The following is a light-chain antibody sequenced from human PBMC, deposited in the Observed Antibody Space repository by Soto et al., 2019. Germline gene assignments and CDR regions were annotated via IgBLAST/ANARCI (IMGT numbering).Light chain of an antibody. V-gene: IGKV3-20*01. J-gene: IGKJ3*01. CDR2: AAS. CDR1: QSINNRY. CDR3: QQFGSSPGFT. Sequence: EIVLTQSPGTLSLSPGERATLSCRASQSINNRYLAWYQRKPGQAPRLLIYAASSRATGIPDRFSGSGSGRDFTLTISRLEPGDFAVYYCQQFGSSPGFTFGPGTKVDIK.